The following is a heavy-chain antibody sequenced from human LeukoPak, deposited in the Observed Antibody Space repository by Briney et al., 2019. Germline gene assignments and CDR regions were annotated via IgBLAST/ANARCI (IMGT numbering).Heavy chain of an antibody. J-gene: IGHJ4*02. CDR2: IYSAST. V-gene: IGHV4-59*01. D-gene: IGHD6-13*01. CDR1: DGGITGYY. CDR3: ARGYSTSWTYYLDH. Sequence: PSETLSLTCSVSDGGITGYYWGWIRQPPGKGLEWIGHIYSASTNYNPSLKSRVTISVDTSKNQFSLRLNSVTAGDTAVYYCARGYSTSWTYYLDHWGQGALVTVSS.